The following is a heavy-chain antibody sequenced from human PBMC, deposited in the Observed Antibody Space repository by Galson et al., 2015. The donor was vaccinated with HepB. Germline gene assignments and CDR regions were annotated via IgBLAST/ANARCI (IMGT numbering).Heavy chain of an antibody. Sequence: SVKVSCKASGGTFSSYAISWVRQAPGQGLEWMGGIIPIFGTANYAQKFQGRVTITADESTSTAYMELSSLRSEDTAVYYCAKEGSSSWYRYYIPGTLDWYFDLWGRGTLVTVSS. J-gene: IGHJ2*01. CDR3: AKEGSSSWYRYYIPGTLDWYFDL. CDR1: GGTFSSYA. D-gene: IGHD6-13*01. CDR2: IIPIFGTA. V-gene: IGHV1-69*13.